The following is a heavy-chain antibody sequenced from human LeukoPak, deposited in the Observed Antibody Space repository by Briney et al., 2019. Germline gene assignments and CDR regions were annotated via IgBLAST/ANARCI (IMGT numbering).Heavy chain of an antibody. V-gene: IGHV3-30*02. J-gene: IGHJ4*02. Sequence: GGSLRLSCAASGFTSSSYGMHWVRQAPGKGLEWVAFIRYDGSNKYYADSVKGRFTISRDNSKNTLYLQMNSLRAEDTAVYYCAKDQSSYGDIDYWGQGTLVTVSS. CDR1: GFTSSSYG. CDR2: IRYDGSNK. D-gene: IGHD4-17*01. CDR3: AKDQSSYGDIDY.